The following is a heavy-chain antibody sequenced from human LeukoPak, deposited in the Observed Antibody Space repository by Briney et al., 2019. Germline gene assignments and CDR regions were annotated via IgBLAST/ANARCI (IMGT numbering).Heavy chain of an antibody. CDR3: ARIIAAAGDFDY. V-gene: IGHV3-21*01. J-gene: IGHJ4*02. CDR2: ISSSSSYI. D-gene: IGHD6-13*01. Sequence: GGSLRLSCAASGFTFSSYSMNWVRQAPGKGLEWVSSISSSSSYIYYADSVKGRLTISRDNAKNSLYLQMNSLRAEDTAVYYCARIIAAAGDFDYWGQGTLVTVSS. CDR1: GFTFSSYS.